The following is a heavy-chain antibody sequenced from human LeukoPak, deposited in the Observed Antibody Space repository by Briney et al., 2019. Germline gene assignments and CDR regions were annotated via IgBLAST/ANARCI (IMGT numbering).Heavy chain of an antibody. Sequence: GGSLRLSCADSGFTFSKYWMSWVRQAPGKGLEWVARIKEDGSEKYYVDSVKGRFTISRDNTKNSMYLQMNSLRAEDTAVYYCARNGLISFDYWGQGTLVTVSS. CDR1: GFTFSKYW. CDR3: ARNGLISFDY. V-gene: IGHV3-7*04. CDR2: IKEDGSEK. J-gene: IGHJ4*02. D-gene: IGHD3-10*01.